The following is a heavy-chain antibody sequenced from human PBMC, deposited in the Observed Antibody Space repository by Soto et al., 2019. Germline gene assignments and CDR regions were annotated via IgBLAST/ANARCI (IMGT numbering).Heavy chain of an antibody. CDR3: ARDRGADYYDSSGYLLFDY. D-gene: IGHD3-22*01. CDR1: GGTFSSYA. V-gene: IGHV1-69*13. J-gene: IGHJ4*02. Sequence: ASVKVSCKASGGTFSSYAISWVRQAPGQGLEWMGGIIPIFGTANYAQKFQGRVTITADESTSTAYMELSSLRSEDTAVYYCARDRGADYYDSSGYLLFDYWGQGTLVTVSS. CDR2: IIPIFGTA.